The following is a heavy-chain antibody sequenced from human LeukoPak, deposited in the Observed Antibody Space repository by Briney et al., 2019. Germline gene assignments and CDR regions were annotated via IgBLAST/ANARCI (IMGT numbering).Heavy chain of an antibody. V-gene: IGHV3-23*01. Sequence: GGSLILSCAASGFIFSGFAMSWVRQGPGKGLEWVSAISGSGGSTYNADSVKGRFTISRDNSRNTLYLQMNSLRAEDTAVYYCAKSNSGSYYSLDNWGQGALVTVSS. CDR1: GFIFSGFA. CDR3: AKSNSGSYYSLDN. D-gene: IGHD3-10*01. J-gene: IGHJ4*02. CDR2: ISGSGGST.